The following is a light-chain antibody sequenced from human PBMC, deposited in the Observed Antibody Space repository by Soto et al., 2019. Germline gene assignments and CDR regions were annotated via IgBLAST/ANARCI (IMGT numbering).Light chain of an antibody. J-gene: IGKJ5*01. V-gene: IGKV3-15*01. CDR2: GAS. CDR3: QQCGSSST. Sequence: EIVMTQSPATLSVSPGERATLSCRASQSVSSNLAWYQQKPGQAPRLLIYGASTRATGIPARFSGSGSGTDFTLTISRLEPEDFAVYYCQQCGSSSTFGQGTRLEL. CDR1: QSVSSN.